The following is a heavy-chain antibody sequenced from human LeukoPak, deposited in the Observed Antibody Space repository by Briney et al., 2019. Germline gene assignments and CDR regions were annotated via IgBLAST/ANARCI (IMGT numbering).Heavy chain of an antibody. V-gene: IGHV4-39*01. D-gene: IGHD5-12*01. Sequence: PSETLSLTCTVSGGSISSSSYYWGWIRQPPGKGLEWIGSIYYSGSTYYNPSLKSRVTISVDTSKNQFSLKLSSVTAADTAVYYCASPIGYSGYDLNHYYGMDVWGQGTTVTVSS. CDR3: ASPIGYSGYDLNHYYGMDV. CDR2: IYYSGST. J-gene: IGHJ6*02. CDR1: GGSISSSSYY.